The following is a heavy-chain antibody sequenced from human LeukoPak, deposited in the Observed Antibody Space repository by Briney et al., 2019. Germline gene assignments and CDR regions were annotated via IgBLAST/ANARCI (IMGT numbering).Heavy chain of an antibody. CDR3: ARDGAGAITP. D-gene: IGHD1-26*01. V-gene: IGHV4-31*03. Sequence: PSQTLSLTCSVSGGSISSGGYYWSWIRQHPGKGLEWIGYIYYSGSTYYNPSLKSRVTISVDTSKNQFSLKLSSVTAADTAVYYCARDGAGAITPWGQGTLVTVSS. J-gene: IGHJ4*02. CDR2: IYYSGST. CDR1: GGSISSGGYY.